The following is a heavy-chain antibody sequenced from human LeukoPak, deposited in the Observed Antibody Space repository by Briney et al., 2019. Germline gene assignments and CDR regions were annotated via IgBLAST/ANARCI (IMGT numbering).Heavy chain of an antibody. Sequence: ASVKVSCKASGYTLTSYYMHWVRQAPGQGLEWMGIINPSGGSTSYAQKFQGRVTMTRDTSTSTVYMELSSLRSEDTAVYYCARDVGYCSSTSCPEYYFDYWGQGTLVTVSS. CDR1: GYTLTSYY. J-gene: IGHJ4*02. CDR3: ARDVGYCSSTSCPEYYFDY. CDR2: INPSGGST. D-gene: IGHD2-2*01. V-gene: IGHV1-46*03.